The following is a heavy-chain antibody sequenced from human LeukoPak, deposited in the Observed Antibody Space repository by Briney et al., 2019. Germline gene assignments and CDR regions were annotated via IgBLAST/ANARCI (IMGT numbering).Heavy chain of an antibody. D-gene: IGHD6-6*01. CDR1: GFSFSNFW. J-gene: IGHJ5*02. CDR3: ARGGGSSS. Sequence: PGGSLRLSCAASGFSFSNFWMSWVRQAPGKGLEWVANIKPDGSATNYVDSVKGRFTISRDNAKNSLDLQMNSRRAEDTAVYYCARGGGSSSWGQGTLVTVSS. CDR2: IKPDGSAT. V-gene: IGHV3-7*01.